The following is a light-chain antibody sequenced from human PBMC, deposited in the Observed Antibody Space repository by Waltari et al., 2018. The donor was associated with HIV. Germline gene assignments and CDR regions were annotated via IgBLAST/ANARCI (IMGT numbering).Light chain of an antibody. Sequence: QSALTQPRSVSGSPGQSVTISCTGTSSDVGAYHYVSWYQQHPGKAPKLTIYDVTRRPSGLPDRFSGSKSGNTASLTISGLQAEDEADYYCCSYAGNYTGVFGGGTKLTVL. CDR3: CSYAGNYTGV. CDR1: SSDVGAYHY. J-gene: IGLJ3*02. CDR2: DVT. V-gene: IGLV2-11*01.